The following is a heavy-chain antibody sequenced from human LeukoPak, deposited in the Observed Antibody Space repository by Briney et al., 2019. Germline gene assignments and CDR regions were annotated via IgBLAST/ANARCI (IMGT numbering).Heavy chain of an antibody. CDR2: IYNNGKT. J-gene: IGHJ4*02. V-gene: IGHV3-53*01. D-gene: IGHD1-14*01. Sequence: GGSLRLSCAAPGFTVRTSHMSWIRQAPGKGLEWVSLIYNNGKTHHADPVQGRFTISRDISKNTVSLQMNGLRSDDTAVYYCVRADNGFDHWGQGALVTVSS. CDR1: GFTVRTSH. CDR3: VRADNGFDH.